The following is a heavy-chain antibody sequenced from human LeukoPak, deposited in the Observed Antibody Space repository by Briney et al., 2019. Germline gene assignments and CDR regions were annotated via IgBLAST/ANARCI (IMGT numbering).Heavy chain of an antibody. J-gene: IGHJ6*04. CDR3: ARDRGFGQADV. CDR1: GFTFSGYW. Sequence: GGSLTLSCAASGFTFSGYWMSWLRQAPGKGLEWVANIKQDGGEKYYVDSVKGRFTIARDNAKNSLYLQMNSLRAEDTAVYYCARDRGFGQADVWGKGTTVTVSS. CDR2: IKQDGGEK. D-gene: IGHD3-10*01. V-gene: IGHV3-7*01.